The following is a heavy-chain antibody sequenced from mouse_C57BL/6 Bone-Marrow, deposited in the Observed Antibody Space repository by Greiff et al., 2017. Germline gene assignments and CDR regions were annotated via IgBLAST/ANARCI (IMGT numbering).Heavy chain of an antibody. CDR3: ARCPYYDGSSLDD. J-gene: IGHJ2*01. CDR2: LNPSTGGT. Sequence: QVQLQQPGTELVKPGASVKLSCKASGYTFTSYWMHWVKQRPGQGLEWVGNLNPSTGGTNYNEKFKSKATLTVDKSSSTAYMQLSILTSEDSAVYYWARCPYYDGSSLDDWGQGTTLTVSS. CDR1: GYTFTSYW. V-gene: IGHV1-53*01. D-gene: IGHD1-1*01.